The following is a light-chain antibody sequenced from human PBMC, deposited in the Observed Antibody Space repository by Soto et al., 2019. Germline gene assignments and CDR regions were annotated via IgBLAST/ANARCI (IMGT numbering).Light chain of an antibody. J-gene: IGLJ1*01. CDR2: DVS. V-gene: IGLV2-14*03. CDR3: SSYTRSTTQV. CDR1: SSDVGGHDY. Sequence: QSALTQPASVSGSPGQSITISCTGTSSDVGGHDYVSWYQQHPGKAPQLMIYDVSYRPSGVSNRFSGSKSGNTASLTISGLQAEDEADYYCSSYTRSTTQVFGTGTKVTVL.